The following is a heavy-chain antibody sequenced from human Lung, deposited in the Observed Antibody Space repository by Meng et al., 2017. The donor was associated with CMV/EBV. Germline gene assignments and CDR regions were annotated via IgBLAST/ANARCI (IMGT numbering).Heavy chain of an antibody. CDR2: IPQRGSS. CDR1: GDSITNHNW. J-gene: IGHJ1*01. Sequence: PESRPAPVKPSGTLSPPCAVAGDSITNHNWWAWVRQPPGEGLEWIGEIPQRGSSAYNPSLKSRVSMSIDKSKNQFSLKLTSVTAADTAVYHCLRRSGGSVWGQGTLVTVSS. V-gene: IGHV4-4*02. D-gene: IGHD3-10*01. CDR3: LRRSGGSV.